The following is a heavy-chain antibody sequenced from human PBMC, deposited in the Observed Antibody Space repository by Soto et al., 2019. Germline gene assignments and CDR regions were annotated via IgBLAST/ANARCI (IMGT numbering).Heavy chain of an antibody. V-gene: IGHV4-30-4*01. J-gene: IGHJ4*02. CDR3: ARGPTTEKVAS. CDR1: GASIYNGGYF. Sequence: QVQLQESGPGLVRPSQTLSLTCSVSGASIYNGGYFWSWIRQSPGKGLEWIGHIHNSGSPYNNPSPTIRLTISSXPSMNQFSPALTSVTAADTAMSYCARGPTTEKVASWGQGILVTVSS. CDR2: IHNSGSP.